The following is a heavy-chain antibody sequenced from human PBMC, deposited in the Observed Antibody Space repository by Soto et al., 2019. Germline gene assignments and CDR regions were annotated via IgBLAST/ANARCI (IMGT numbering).Heavy chain of an antibody. CDR2: IIPIFGTA. CDR3: ARDRHDSSGYSSDY. CDR1: GGTFSSYA. D-gene: IGHD3-22*01. J-gene: IGHJ4*02. V-gene: IGHV1-69*01. Sequence: VKVSFKASGGTFSSYAISWVRQAPGQGLEWMGGIIPIFGTANYAQKFQGRVTITADESTSTAYMELSSLRSEDTAVYYCARDRHDSSGYSSDYWGQGTLVTVSS.